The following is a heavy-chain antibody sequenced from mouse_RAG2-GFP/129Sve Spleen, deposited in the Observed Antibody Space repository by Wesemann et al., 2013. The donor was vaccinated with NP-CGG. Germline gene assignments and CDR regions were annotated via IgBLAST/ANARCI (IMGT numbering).Heavy chain of an antibody. Sequence: GASMKISCKASGYSFTGYTMNWVKQSHGKNLEWIGLINPYNGGTSYNQKFKGKATLTVDKSSSTAYMELLSLTSEDSAVYYCARSTTVVATPFAYWGQGTLVTVSA. J-gene: IGHJ3*01. CDR2: INPYNGGT. D-gene: IGHD1-1*01. V-gene: IGHV1-26*01. CDR3: ARSTTVVATPFAY. CDR1: GYSFTGYT.